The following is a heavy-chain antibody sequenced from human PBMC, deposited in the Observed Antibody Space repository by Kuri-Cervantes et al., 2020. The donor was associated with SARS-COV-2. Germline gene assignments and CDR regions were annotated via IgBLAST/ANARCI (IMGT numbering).Heavy chain of an antibody. Sequence: SETLSLTCTVSGGSISSSSYYWGWIRQPPGKGLEWIGSIYHSGSTYYNPSLKSRVTISVDTSKNQFSLKLSSVTAADTAVYYCASLRTGEGPLLDYWGQGTLVTVSS. J-gene: IGHJ4*02. CDR1: GGSISSSSYY. CDR3: ASLRTGEGPLLDY. CDR2: IYHSGST. D-gene: IGHD7-27*01. V-gene: IGHV4-39*07.